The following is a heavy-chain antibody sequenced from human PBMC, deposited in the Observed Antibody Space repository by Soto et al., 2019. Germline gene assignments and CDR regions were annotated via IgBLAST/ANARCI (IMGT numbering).Heavy chain of an antibody. V-gene: IGHV3-23*01. CDR2: ISGSGGST. J-gene: IGHJ4*02. Sequence: EVQLLESGGGLVQPGGSLRLSCAASGFTFSSYAMRWVRQAPGKGLEWVSAISGSGGSTYYADSVKCRFTISRDNSKNALYLQMNSLRAEDTAVYYCAKENRYNWNYGYWGQGTLVTVSS. CDR1: GFTFSSYA. D-gene: IGHD1-7*01. CDR3: AKENRYNWNYGY.